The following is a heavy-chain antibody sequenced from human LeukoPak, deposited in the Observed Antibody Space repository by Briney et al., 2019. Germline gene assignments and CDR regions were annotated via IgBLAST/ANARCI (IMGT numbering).Heavy chain of an antibody. V-gene: IGHV3-23*01. CDR3: AKEYGGQYSGYEN. Sequence: PGGSLRLSCAASGFTFSSYAMSWVRQAPGKGLEWVSAISGSGGSTYYAASVKGRYTISRDNSKNPLYLQMNSLRAEDTAVYYCAKEYGGQYSGYENWGQGTLVTVSS. D-gene: IGHD5-12*01. CDR2: ISGSGGST. CDR1: GFTFSSYA. J-gene: IGHJ4*02.